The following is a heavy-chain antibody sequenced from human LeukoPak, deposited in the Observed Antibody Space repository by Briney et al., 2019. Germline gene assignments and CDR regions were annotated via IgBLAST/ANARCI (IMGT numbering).Heavy chain of an antibody. V-gene: IGHV3-48*04. Sequence: GGSLRLSCAASGFTFSSYAMSWVRQAPGKGLEWVSYISSTSSVIYYADSVKGRFTISRDNAKNSLYLQMNSLRAEDTAVYYCARNLPAADYWGQGTLVTVSS. CDR2: ISSTSSVI. D-gene: IGHD2-2*01. J-gene: IGHJ4*02. CDR3: ARNLPAADY. CDR1: GFTFSSYA.